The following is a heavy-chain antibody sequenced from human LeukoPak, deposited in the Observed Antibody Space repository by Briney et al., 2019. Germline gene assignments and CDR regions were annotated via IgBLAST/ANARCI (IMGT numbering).Heavy chain of an antibody. CDR3: AREFYFWSGYATYYLDY. V-gene: IGHV1-8*03. D-gene: IGHD3-3*01. CDR2: MNPNSGNT. CDR1: GYTFTSYD. J-gene: IGHJ4*02. Sequence: ASVKVSCKASGYTFTSYDINWVRQATGQGLEWMGWMNPNSGNTGYAQKFQGRVTITRNTSISTAYMELSSLRSEDTAVYYCAREFYFWSGYATYYLDYWGQGTLVTVSS.